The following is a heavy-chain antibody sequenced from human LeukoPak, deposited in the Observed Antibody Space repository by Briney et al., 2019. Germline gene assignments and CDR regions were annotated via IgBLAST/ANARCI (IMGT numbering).Heavy chain of an antibody. CDR2: IRYDGSNK. Sequence: GGSLRLSCAASGFNFSTYGMHWVRQAPGKGLEGVAFIRYDGSNKYYADSVKGRFTISRDNSKNTLYLQMNSLRGEDTAVYFCAKDKDPWKSTAISDFDYWGQGTLVTASS. V-gene: IGHV3-30*02. D-gene: IGHD1-1*01. CDR1: GFNFSTYG. J-gene: IGHJ4*02. CDR3: AKDKDPWKSTAISDFDY.